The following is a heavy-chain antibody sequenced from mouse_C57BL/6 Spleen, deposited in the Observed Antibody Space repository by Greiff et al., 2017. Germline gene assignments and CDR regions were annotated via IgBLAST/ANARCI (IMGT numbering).Heavy chain of an antibody. CDR2: ISSGSSTI. J-gene: IGHJ2*01. CDR3: ARYDGSSFDY. Sequence: EVQVVESGGGLVKPGGSLKLSCAASGFTISDYGMHWVRQAPEKGLEWVAYISSGSSTIYYAATVKGRFTISRDTAKNTLFLQMTSLTSEDTAMYYCARYDGSSFDYWGQGTTLTVSA. CDR1: GFTISDYG. V-gene: IGHV5-17*01. D-gene: IGHD1-3*01.